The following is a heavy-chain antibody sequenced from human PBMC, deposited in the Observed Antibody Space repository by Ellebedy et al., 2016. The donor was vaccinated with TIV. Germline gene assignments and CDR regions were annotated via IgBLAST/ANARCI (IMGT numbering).Heavy chain of an antibody. D-gene: IGHD4-23*01. CDR3: TREARWGNWYFDL. V-gene: IGHV3-30*03. J-gene: IGHJ2*01. CDR2: IASDGGAT. Sequence: GESLKIPCAASGFIFNRYGIQWVRQTPGKGLEWIGVIASDGGATVYADFVRGRFTLSIDNSGNTVYLQMNSLSPDDTAVYYCTREARWGNWYFDLWGRGTLVAVST. CDR1: GFIFNRYG.